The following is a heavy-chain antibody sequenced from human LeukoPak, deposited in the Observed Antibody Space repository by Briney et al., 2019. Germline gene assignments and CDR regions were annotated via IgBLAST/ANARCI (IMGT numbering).Heavy chain of an antibody. Sequence: GGSLRLSCTASGFTFSSYWMHWVRQAPGKGLVWVSRLNPDGTYTTYADSVKGRFSISRDNAKNTLYLQMNSLRAEDTAVYYCARSNSSGWYYFDYWGQGTLVTVSS. V-gene: IGHV3-74*01. CDR1: GFTFSSYW. CDR3: ARSNSSGWYYFDY. CDR2: LNPDGTYT. D-gene: IGHD6-19*01. J-gene: IGHJ4*02.